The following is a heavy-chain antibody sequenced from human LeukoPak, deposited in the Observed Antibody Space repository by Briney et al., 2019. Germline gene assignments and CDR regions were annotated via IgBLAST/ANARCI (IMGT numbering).Heavy chain of an antibody. Sequence: SQTLSLTCTVSGGSISSGDYYWSWIRQPPGKGLEWIGYIYYSGSTYYNPSLKSRVTISVDTSKNQFSLKLSSVTAADTAVYYCARGGDCSGTSCPQKNWGQGTLVTVSS. J-gene: IGHJ4*02. CDR2: IYYSGST. D-gene: IGHD2-2*01. CDR1: GGSISSGDYY. V-gene: IGHV4-30-4*08. CDR3: ARGGDCSGTSCPQKN.